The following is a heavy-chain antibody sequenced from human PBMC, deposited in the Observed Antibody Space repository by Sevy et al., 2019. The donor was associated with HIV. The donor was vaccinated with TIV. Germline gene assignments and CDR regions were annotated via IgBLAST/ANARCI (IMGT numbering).Heavy chain of an antibody. Sequence: ASVKVSCKASGYTFTSYGISWVRQAPGQGLEWMGWISAYNGNTNYAQKLQSRVTMTTDTSTSTAYMELRSLRSDDTAVYYCARDPSYGSRSYYRAYYFDYWGQGTLVTVSS. CDR2: ISAYNGNT. D-gene: IGHD3-10*01. CDR3: ARDPSYGSRSYYRAYYFDY. J-gene: IGHJ4*02. V-gene: IGHV1-18*04. CDR1: GYTFTSYG.